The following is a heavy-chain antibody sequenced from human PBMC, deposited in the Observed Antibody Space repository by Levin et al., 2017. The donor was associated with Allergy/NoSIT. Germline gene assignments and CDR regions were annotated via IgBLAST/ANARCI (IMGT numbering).Heavy chain of an antibody. D-gene: IGHD6-19*01. CDR2: ISGSGGST. V-gene: IGHV3-23*01. Sequence: PGESLKISCAASGFTFSSYAMSWVRQAAGKGLEWVSGISGSGGSTYYADSVKGRFTISRDNSKNTLYLQMNSLRAEDTAVYYCAKGRGGWGSGDYWGQGTLVTVSS. CDR3: AKGRGGWGSGDY. J-gene: IGHJ4*02. CDR1: GFTFSSYA.